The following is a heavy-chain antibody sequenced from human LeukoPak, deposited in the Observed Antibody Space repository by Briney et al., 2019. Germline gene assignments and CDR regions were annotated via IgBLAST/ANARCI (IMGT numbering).Heavy chain of an antibody. CDR3: ARGQGVAARLQH. V-gene: IGHV1-2*04. D-gene: IGHD6-19*01. J-gene: IGHJ1*01. Sequence: ASVKVSCKASGYTFTGYYMHWVRQAPGQGLEWMGWINPNSGGTNYAQKFEGWVTMTRDTSISTAYMELSRLRSDDTAVYYCARGQGVAARLQHWGQGTLVTVSS. CDR2: INPNSGGT. CDR1: GYTFTGYY.